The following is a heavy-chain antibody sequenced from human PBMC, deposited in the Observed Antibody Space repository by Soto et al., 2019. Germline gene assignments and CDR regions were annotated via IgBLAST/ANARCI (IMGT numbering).Heavy chain of an antibody. CDR1: GYTFTSYY. J-gene: IGHJ4*02. CDR3: ARDTSPFYYDSSGYSNFDY. D-gene: IGHD3-22*01. CDR2: INPTGGST. V-gene: IGHV1-46*01. Sequence: ASAKVSCKASGYTFTSYYIHWVRQAPGQGLEWMGIINPTGGSTTYAQRFQGRVTMTRDTSTRTVYMELSSLRSDDTAVYYCARDTSPFYYDSSGYSNFDYWGQGTLVTVSS.